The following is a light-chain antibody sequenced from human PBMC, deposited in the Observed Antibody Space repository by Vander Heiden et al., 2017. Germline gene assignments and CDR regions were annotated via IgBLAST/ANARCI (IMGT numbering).Light chain of an antibody. CDR2: GSS. J-gene: IGKJ2*01. V-gene: IGKV3-20*01. CDR1: QSVRNNY. CDR3: QQYGSSLSYT. Sequence: DIVLTQSPGSLSLSPGETATLSCRASQSVRNNYFAWYQQKPGQAPRLLIYGSSRRATGIPDRFSGSGSGTDFTLTISGLEPEDFAVYFCQQYGSSLSYTFGQGTKLEIK.